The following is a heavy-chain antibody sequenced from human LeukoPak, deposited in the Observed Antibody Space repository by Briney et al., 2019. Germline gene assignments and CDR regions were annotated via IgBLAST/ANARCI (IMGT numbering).Heavy chain of an antibody. CDR3: ARLAAAGSYYFDS. CDR2: ISANGNTM. V-gene: IGHV3-48*03. D-gene: IGHD6-13*01. Sequence: SGGSLRLSCAAFGFTFSNYELNWVRQAPGKGLEWVSYISANGNTMYYADSVRGRFTISRDNAQDSLYLQLNSLRAEDTAVYYCARLAAAGSYYFDSWGQGTLVTVSS. J-gene: IGHJ4*02. CDR1: GFTFSNYE.